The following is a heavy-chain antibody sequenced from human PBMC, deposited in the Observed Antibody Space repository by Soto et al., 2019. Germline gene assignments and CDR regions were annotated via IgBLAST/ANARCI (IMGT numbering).Heavy chain of an antibody. CDR1: GRSISGYF. J-gene: IGHJ3*01. Sequence: SETLSLTCTVSGRSISGYFWSWMRQPPGKGLEWIGYIHYSGNTNYHPPLKSRLTISTETSKNQVSLKLTSVTAADTAVYYCARHSTYNNRLYSFDVWGRGTMVTVSS. CDR2: IHYSGNT. V-gene: IGHV4-59*08. D-gene: IGHD2-2*01. CDR3: ARHSTYNNRLYSFDV.